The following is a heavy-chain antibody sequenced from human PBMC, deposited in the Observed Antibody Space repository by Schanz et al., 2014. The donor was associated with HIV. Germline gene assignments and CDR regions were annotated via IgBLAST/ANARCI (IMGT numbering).Heavy chain of an antibody. CDR3: ARETGGSGWYTLDY. J-gene: IGHJ4*02. CDR1: GFMFSSYG. CDR2: IGSGGGRT. V-gene: IGHV3-23*01. D-gene: IGHD6-19*01. Sequence: EVQLLESGGGLVQPGGSLRVSCAASGFMFSSYGMSWVRQAPGKGLEWVSIIGSGGGRTYYADSVKSRFTISRDNSKNTLYLQMNSLRAEDTAMYFCARETGGSGWYTLDYWGQGTLIAVSP.